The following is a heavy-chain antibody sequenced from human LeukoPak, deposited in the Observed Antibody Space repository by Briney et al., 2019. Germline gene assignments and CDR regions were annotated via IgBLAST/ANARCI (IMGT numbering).Heavy chain of an antibody. CDR3: ARGRFIAARSGYFQH. D-gene: IGHD6-6*01. Sequence: ASVKVSCKASGYTFTSYYMHWMRQAPGQGLEWMGIINPSGGSTSYAQKFQGRVTMTRDTSTSTVYMELSSLRSEDTAVYYCARGRFIAARSGYFQHWGQGTLVTVSS. V-gene: IGHV1-46*01. CDR2: INPSGGST. CDR1: GYTFTSYY. J-gene: IGHJ1*01.